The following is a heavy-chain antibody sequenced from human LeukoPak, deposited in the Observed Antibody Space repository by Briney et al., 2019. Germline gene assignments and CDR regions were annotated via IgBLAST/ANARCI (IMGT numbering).Heavy chain of an antibody. CDR1: GGSFSGYY. V-gene: IGHV4-34*01. CDR3: ARDRDSSGYWNWFDP. D-gene: IGHD3-22*01. CDR2: INHSGST. J-gene: IGHJ5*02. Sequence: PSETLSLTCAVYGGSFSGYYWSWIRQPPGKGLEWIGEINHSGSTNYNPSLKSRVTISVDTSKNQFSLKLSSVTAADTAVYYCARDRDSSGYWNWFDPWGQGTLVTVSS.